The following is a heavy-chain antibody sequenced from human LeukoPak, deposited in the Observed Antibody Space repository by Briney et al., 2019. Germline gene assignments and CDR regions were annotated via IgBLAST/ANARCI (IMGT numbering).Heavy chain of an antibody. J-gene: IGHJ4*02. V-gene: IGHV3-23*01. CDR1: GFTFKNYA. Sequence: PGGSLRLSCAASGFTFKNYAMSWVRQAPGMGLEWVSAISGSGSFTSYTDSVKGRFTISRDNSKNTLFLQMNSLRAEDTAVYYCAKDRNDYYDSSGSDYWGQGTRVTVSS. CDR2: ISGSGSFT. CDR3: AKDRNDYYDSSGSDY. D-gene: IGHD3-22*01.